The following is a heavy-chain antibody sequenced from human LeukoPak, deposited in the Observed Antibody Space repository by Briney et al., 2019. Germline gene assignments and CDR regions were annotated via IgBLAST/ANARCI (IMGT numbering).Heavy chain of an antibody. Sequence: GGSLRLSCAASGFTFDDYGMSWVRQAPGKGLEWVSGITWNGGSTGYADSVKGRFTISRDNAKDSLYLQMNSLRAEDTALYYCASHSRQATYDYWGQGTLVTVSS. J-gene: IGHJ4*02. CDR2: ITWNGGST. V-gene: IGHV3-20*04. CDR1: GFTFDDYG. CDR3: ASHSRQATYDY.